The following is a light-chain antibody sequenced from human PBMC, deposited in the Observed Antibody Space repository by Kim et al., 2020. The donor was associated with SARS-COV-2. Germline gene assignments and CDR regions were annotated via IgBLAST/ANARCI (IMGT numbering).Light chain of an antibody. J-gene: IGKJ1*01. CDR1: QSVSSN. Sequence: EIVMTQSPATLSVSPGERATLSCRASQSVSSNLAWYQQKPGQAPRLLIYGASTRATGIPARFSGSGSGTEFTLTTSSLQSEEIAVCYSQQYVNWHRTFGQRTTMDIK. CDR3: QQYVNWHRT. CDR2: GAS. V-gene: IGKV3-15*01.